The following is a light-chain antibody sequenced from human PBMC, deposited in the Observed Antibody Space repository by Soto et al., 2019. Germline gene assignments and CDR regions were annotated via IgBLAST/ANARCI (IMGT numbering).Light chain of an antibody. CDR2: SND. V-gene: IGLV1-44*01. CDR1: SSNIGSSS. Sequence: QSVLAQPPSASGNPGQRVSISCSGSSSNIGSSSVNWYQHVPGAAPQLLIYSNDLRPSEVPDRFSGSKSGTSASLAISGLRSDDEADYYCAAWDDTLNGWVFGGGTKLTVL. J-gene: IGLJ3*02. CDR3: AAWDDTLNGWV.